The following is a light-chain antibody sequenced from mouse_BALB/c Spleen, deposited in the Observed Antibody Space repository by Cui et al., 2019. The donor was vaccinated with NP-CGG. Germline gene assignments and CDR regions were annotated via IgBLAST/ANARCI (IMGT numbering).Light chain of an antibody. Sequence: QAVVTRQSASTTAPGETVTLTCRSSTGAVTTTNYANWAQEKPDHLFTGLIGGTNNRAPGVPSRFSGSLIGDKAALTITGAQTEDEAIYFCALWYSNHWVFGGGTKLTVL. CDR2: GTN. V-gene: IGLV1*01. CDR3: ALWYSNHWV. J-gene: IGLJ1*01. CDR1: TGAVTTTNY.